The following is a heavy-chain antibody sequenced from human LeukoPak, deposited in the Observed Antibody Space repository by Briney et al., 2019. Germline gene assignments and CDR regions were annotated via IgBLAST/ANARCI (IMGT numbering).Heavy chain of an antibody. J-gene: IGHJ4*02. V-gene: IGHV3-30*18. CDR3: TKGRDDSDC. D-gene: IGHD3-22*01. CDR1: GFTFSNYG. Sequence: GRSLRLSCAASGFTFSNYGMHWVRQAPGKGLEWVAVISYTGHTQYYLDSVKGRFTISRDNSKNTLYLQMNSLRVEDTAVYYCTKGRDDSDCWGQGTLVTVSS. CDR2: ISYTGHTQ.